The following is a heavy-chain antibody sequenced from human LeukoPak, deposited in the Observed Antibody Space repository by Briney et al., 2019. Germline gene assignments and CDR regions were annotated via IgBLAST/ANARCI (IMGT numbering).Heavy chain of an antibody. Sequence: ASVKVSCKASGYTFTSYYMHWVRQAPGQGLEWMGIINPSGSSTSYAQKFQGRVTMTRDMSTSTVYMELSSLRSEDTAVYYCARDLGYSYGYNWFDPWGQGTLVTVSS. CDR2: INPSGSST. V-gene: IGHV1-46*01. CDR1: GYTFTSYY. J-gene: IGHJ5*02. CDR3: ARDLGYSYGYNWFDP. D-gene: IGHD5-18*01.